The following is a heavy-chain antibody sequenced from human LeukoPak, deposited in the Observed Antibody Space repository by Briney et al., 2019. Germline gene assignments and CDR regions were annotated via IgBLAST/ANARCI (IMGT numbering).Heavy chain of an antibody. J-gene: IGHJ2*01. CDR1: GYTFTGYL. D-gene: IGHD4-23*01. Sequence: GSVTVSCKASGYTFTGYLMHWVRQAPGQGLEWMGWISPNSGDTKYAQNFQGRVTMTRDTSISTAYMEVSRLRSDDTAVYYCVRGLTTVATWLYLWGRGTLVTVSS. CDR2: ISPNSGDT. CDR3: VRGLTTVATWLYL. V-gene: IGHV1-2*02.